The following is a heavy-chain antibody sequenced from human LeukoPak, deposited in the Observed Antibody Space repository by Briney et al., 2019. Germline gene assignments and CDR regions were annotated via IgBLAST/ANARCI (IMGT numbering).Heavy chain of an antibody. J-gene: IGHJ5*02. Sequence: SETLCLTRTVSGCSISSGDYYWSWLRQPLGKGLESIGYIYYSGSTYYNSSLKSRVTISVDTSKNQFSLKLSSVTAADTAVYYCDRASITIFGGVNIGWFDPWGQGTLVTVSS. V-gene: IGHV4-30-4*08. CDR2: IYYSGST. CDR1: GCSISSGDYY. D-gene: IGHD3-3*01. CDR3: DRASITIFGGVNIGWFDP.